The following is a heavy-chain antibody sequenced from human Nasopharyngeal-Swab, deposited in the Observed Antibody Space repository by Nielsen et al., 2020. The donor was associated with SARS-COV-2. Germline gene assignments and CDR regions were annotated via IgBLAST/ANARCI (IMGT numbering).Heavy chain of an antibody. CDR2: IYYSGST. V-gene: IGHV4-31*02. CDR3: ARGGGWFGELLGGYYYYYMDV. J-gene: IGHJ6*03. Sequence: WIRQPPGKGLEWIGYIYYSGSTYYNPSPKSRVTISVDTSKNQFSLKLSSVTAADTAVYYCARGGGWFGELLGGYYYYYMDVWGKGTTVTVSS. D-gene: IGHD3-10*01.